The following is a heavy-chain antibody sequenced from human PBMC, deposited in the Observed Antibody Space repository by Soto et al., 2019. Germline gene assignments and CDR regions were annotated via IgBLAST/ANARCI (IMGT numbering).Heavy chain of an antibody. D-gene: IGHD2-15*01. CDR3: ARYCTGGACYSASLDY. V-gene: IGHV3-30*09. J-gene: IGHJ4*02. CDR2: ISYDGSKE. CDR1: PFTFRSYS. Sequence: QEQMVQSGGGVVQPGMSLRLSCAASPFTFRSYSMHWVRQAPGKGLEWVTSISYDGSKESYADSVKGRFAVSRDNSKNTLFLQMNSPRPEDTAVYYCARYCTGGACYSASLDYWGQGTQVTVSS.